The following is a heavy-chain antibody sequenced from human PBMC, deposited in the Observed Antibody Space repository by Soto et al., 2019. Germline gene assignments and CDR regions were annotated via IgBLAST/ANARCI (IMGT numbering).Heavy chain of an antibody. D-gene: IGHD2-2*01. CDR3: ARNREDIVVVPADKGLGDWFDP. V-gene: IGHV1-18*01. CDR2: ISAYNGNT. J-gene: IGHJ5*02. CDR1: GYTFTSYG. Sequence: QVQLVQSGAEVKKPGASVKVSCKASGYTFTSYGISWVRQAPGQGLEWMGWISAYNGNTNYAQKLQGRVTMTTDTATSAAYRELRSLRSDDTAVYYCARNREDIVVVPADKGLGDWFDPWGQGTLVTVSS.